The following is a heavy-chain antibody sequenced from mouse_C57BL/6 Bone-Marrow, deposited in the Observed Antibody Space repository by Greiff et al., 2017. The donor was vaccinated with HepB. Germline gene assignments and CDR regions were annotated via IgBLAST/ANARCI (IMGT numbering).Heavy chain of an antibody. CDR3: ARGGLLLRFDY. CDR1: GYTFTSYT. Sequence: QVQLKESGAELARPGASVKMSCKASGYTFTSYTMHWVKQRPGQGLEWIGYINPSSGYTKYNQKFKDKATLTADKSSSTAYMQLSSLTSEDSAVYYCARGGLLLRFDYWGQGTTLTVSS. D-gene: IGHD1-1*01. V-gene: IGHV1-4*01. CDR2: INPSSGYT. J-gene: IGHJ2*01.